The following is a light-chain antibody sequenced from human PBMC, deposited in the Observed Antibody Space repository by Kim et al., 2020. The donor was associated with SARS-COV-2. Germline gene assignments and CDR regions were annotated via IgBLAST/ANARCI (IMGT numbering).Light chain of an antibody. CDR2: RAS. V-gene: IGKV1-5*03. CDR3: QQYFVIPRT. Sequence: LSAAIGDRVTISCRASQRVGSWVAWYQQKPGKAPKFLIWRASSLESGVPSRFSGSGSGTEFTLTISSLQPDDFATYYCQQYFVIPRTFGQGTKLEI. CDR1: QRVGSW. J-gene: IGKJ2*01.